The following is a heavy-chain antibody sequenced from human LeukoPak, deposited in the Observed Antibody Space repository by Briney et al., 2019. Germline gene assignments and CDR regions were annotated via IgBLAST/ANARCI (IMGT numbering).Heavy chain of an antibody. Sequence: PGASVKVSCKASGYTFTGYYMHWVRQAPGQGLEWMGWINPNSGGTNYAQKFQGRVTMTRDTSISTAYMELSRLRSDDTAVYYCASAPPESYSGYSYFDYWGQGTLVTVSS. J-gene: IGHJ4*02. CDR1: GYTFTGYY. CDR3: ASAPPESYSGYSYFDY. D-gene: IGHD5-12*01. V-gene: IGHV1-2*02. CDR2: INPNSGGT.